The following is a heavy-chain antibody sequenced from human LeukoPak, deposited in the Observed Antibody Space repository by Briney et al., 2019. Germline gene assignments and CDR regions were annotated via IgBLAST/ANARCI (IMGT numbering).Heavy chain of an antibody. CDR2: IYPGDSHT. Sequence: GESLKISCKASGYSFSNPWIGWVRQMPGKGVEWMGIIYPGDSHTIYSLSFQGQITISADKSITTAYLQWSSLEASDTAMYYCARQRTSENWFDSWGQGTPVTVSS. CDR3: ARQRTSENWFDS. J-gene: IGHJ5*01. V-gene: IGHV5-51*01. CDR1: GYSFSNPW. D-gene: IGHD1-14*01.